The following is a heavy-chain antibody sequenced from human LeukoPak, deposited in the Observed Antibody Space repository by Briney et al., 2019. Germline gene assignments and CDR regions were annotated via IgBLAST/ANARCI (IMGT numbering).Heavy chain of an antibody. Sequence: SETLSLACTVSGGSISTYYWSWIRQFPGKGLECIGYMYYSGSTNYNPSLKSRVTISVDTSKNQFSLKLNSVTAADTAVYYCATGHSNRWFDNWGQGTLVTVSS. CDR3: ATGHSNRWFDN. V-gene: IGHV4-59*01. D-gene: IGHD6-13*01. CDR2: MYYSGST. J-gene: IGHJ4*02. CDR1: GGSISTYY.